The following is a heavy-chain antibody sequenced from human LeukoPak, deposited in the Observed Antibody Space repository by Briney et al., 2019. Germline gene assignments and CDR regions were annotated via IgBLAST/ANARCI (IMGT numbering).Heavy chain of an antibody. Sequence: PSETLSLTCTVSGGSISSSSYYWGWIRQPPGKGLEWIGSIYYSGSTYYNPSLKSRVTISVDTSKNQFSLKLSSVTAADTAVYYCAIQSLQLWFNYWGQGTLVTVSS. CDR2: IYYSGST. V-gene: IGHV4-39*01. J-gene: IGHJ4*02. CDR1: GGSISSSSYY. CDR3: AIQSLQLWFNY. D-gene: IGHD5-18*01.